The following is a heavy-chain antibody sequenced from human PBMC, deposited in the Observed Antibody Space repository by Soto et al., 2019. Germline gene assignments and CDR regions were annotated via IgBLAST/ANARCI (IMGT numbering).Heavy chain of an antibody. CDR3: ASPISGLGEFGPFVG. CDR1: GGTFSSYA. J-gene: IGHJ4*02. V-gene: IGHV1-69*12. D-gene: IGHD3-16*01. CDR2: IIPIFGTA. Sequence: QVQLVQSGAEVKKPGSSVKVSCKASGGTFSSYAISWVRQAPGQGLEWMGGIIPIFGTANYAQNVQGRVKITADEPTSRAQRELCSLRSEDTAVYYCASPISGLGEFGPFVGWGQGTLVTVSS.